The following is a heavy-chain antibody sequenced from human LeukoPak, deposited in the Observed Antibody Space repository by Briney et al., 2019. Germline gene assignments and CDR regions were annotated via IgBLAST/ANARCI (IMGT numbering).Heavy chain of an antibody. Sequence: ASVKVSCKASGYTFTGYYMHWVRQAPGQGLEWMGRINPNSGGTNYAQKFQGRVTMTRETSISTAYMELSRLRSDDTAVYYCARDLMTTGRDYWGQGTLVTVSS. CDR2: INPNSGGT. V-gene: IGHV1-2*06. CDR1: GYTFTGYY. D-gene: IGHD4-17*01. J-gene: IGHJ4*02. CDR3: ARDLMTTGRDY.